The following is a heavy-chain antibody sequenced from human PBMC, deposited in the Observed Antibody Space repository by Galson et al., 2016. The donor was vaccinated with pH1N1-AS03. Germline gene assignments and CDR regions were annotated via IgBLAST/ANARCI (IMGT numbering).Heavy chain of an antibody. CDR1: GFTFNKYV. CDR2: VYPNGVSP. V-gene: IGHV3-64D*06. J-gene: IGHJ3*01. Sequence: SLRLSCAGSGFTFNKYVMHWVRQAPGQGLEYVSGVYPNGVSPHYADSVKDRFTISRDNSKNTLSLQMSSLTTEDTAVYYCVKDLTGWGAFDFWGQGTMVT. CDR3: VKDLTGWGAFDF. D-gene: IGHD6-19*01.